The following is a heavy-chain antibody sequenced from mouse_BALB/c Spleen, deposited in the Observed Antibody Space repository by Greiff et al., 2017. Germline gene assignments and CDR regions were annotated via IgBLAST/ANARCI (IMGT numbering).Heavy chain of an antibody. V-gene: IGHV1-69*02. CDR2: IYPSDSYT. Sequence: QVQLQQPGAELVRPGASVKLSCKASGYTFTSYWINWVKQRPGQGLEWIGNIYPSDSYTNYNQKFKDKATLTVDKSSSTAYMQLSSPTSEDSAVYYCTRGNHYAMDDWGQGTSVTVSS. J-gene: IGHJ4*01. D-gene: IGHD2-1*01. CDR1: GYTFTSYW. CDR3: TRGNHYAMDD.